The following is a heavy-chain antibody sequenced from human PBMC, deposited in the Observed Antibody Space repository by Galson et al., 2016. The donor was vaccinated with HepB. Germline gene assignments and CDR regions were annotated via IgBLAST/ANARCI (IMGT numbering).Heavy chain of an antibody. CDR3: ARSYVPGSDRKNYYMDV. D-gene: IGHD3-16*01. V-gene: IGHV3-74*01. CDR2: VNSDGSGT. J-gene: IGHJ6*03. CDR1: EFTFSSYW. Sequence: SLRLSCAASEFTFSSYWMHWVRQAPGKGLVWVSRVNSDGSGTGYADSVKGRFTIPRDNAKNMLFLQMNSLKVEDTAVYYCARSYVPGSDRKNYYMDVWAEGPRSPSP.